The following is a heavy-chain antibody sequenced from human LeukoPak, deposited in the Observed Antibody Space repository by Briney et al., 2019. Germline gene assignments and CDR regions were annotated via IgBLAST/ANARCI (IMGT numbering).Heavy chain of an antibody. CDR1: DFLFGSYW. J-gene: IGHJ5*02. CDR2: INTDGSAT. CDR3: ARAQYGWFDP. V-gene: IGHV3-74*03. D-gene: IGHD3-10*01. Sequence: PGGSLRLSRAVSDFLFGSYWMHWVRQAPGKGLVWVSRINTDGSATTYADSVKGRFTISRDNAKNTLYLQMKSLRAEDTAVYYCARAQYGWFDPWGQGTLVTVSS.